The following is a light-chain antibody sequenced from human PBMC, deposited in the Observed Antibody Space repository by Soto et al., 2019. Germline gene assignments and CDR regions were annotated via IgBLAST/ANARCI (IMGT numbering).Light chain of an antibody. CDR2: AAS. V-gene: IGKV1-5*01. CDR1: QTISNW. CDR3: QHSNSHLCT. J-gene: IGKJ2*02. Sequence: DIQMTQSPSSLSASVGDRVTITCRASQTISNWLAWYQQKPGRAPKLLIYAASTLESGVPSRFSGRGSGTEFTLTISSLQPDDFATYYCQHSNSHLCTFGQGTMLEIK.